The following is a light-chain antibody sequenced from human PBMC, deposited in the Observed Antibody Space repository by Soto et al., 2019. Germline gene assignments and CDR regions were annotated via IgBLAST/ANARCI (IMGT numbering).Light chain of an antibody. V-gene: IGKV3-15*01. CDR1: QSGSSS. Sequence: EVVRTQSPATLSFSPGARDTLSCTASQSGSSSLAWYQQKPGQAPMLLIYGASTRAAGIPDRFSGSGSETEFTLTISSLQAEDFAIYYCQQYNQWWTFGQGTKVEIK. CDR2: GAS. J-gene: IGKJ1*01. CDR3: QQYNQWWT.